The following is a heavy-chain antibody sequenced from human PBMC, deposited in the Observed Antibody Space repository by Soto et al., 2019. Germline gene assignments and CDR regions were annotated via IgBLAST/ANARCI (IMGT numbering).Heavy chain of an antibody. CDR2: IWYDGSNK. CDR3: AREIKDCASGVCHGNN. V-gene: IGHV3-33*01. D-gene: IGHD2-8*01. J-gene: IGHJ4*02. CDR1: GFTFSSYG. Sequence: PGGSLRLSCTASGFTFSSYGMNWVRQAPGKGLEWVAVIWYDGSNKYYADSVKGRFTISRDNSKNTLYLQMNSLRGEDTAVYYCAREIKDCASGVCHGNNWGQGTLVTVSS.